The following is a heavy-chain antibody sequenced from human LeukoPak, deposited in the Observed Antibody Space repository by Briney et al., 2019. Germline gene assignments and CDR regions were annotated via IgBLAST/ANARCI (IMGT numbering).Heavy chain of an antibody. CDR1: GGSICSSSYY. V-gene: IGHV4-39*01. CDR3: ATGYTSNCPYN. J-gene: IGHJ4*02. Sequence: SETLSLTCTVSGGSICSSSYYWGWIRQPPGKGLEWIGTIYYSGSTYYNPSLKSRVTISVDTSKNQFSLKLRSVTAADTAVYYCATGYTSNCPYNWGQGTLVTVSS. CDR2: IYYSGST. D-gene: IGHD6-13*01.